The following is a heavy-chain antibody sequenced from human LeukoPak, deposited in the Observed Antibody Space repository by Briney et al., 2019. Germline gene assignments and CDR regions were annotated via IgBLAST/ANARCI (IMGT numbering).Heavy chain of an antibody. J-gene: IGHJ3*02. Sequence: GGSLRLSCAASGFTFSSYGMHWVRQAPGKGLEWVAVISYDGSNKHYADSVKGRFTMSRDNSKNTLYLQMNSLRAEDTAVYYCLYGSGSYPHVFDIWGQGTMVSVSS. CDR2: ISYDGSNK. D-gene: IGHD3-10*01. CDR3: LYGSGSYPHVFDI. V-gene: IGHV3-30*03. CDR1: GFTFSSYG.